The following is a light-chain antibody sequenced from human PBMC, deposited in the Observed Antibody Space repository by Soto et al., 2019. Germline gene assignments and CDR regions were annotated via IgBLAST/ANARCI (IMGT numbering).Light chain of an antibody. Sequence: EIVLTQSPGTLSLSPGERATLSCRASQSLDSSFLAWYQQKPGQAPRLLIYGASTRASGIPDRISGSGSGTDFTLTISRLEPEDFALYYCQQRSNWPITFGQGTRLEIK. V-gene: IGKV3D-20*02. J-gene: IGKJ5*01. CDR2: GAS. CDR1: QSLDSSF. CDR3: QQRSNWPIT.